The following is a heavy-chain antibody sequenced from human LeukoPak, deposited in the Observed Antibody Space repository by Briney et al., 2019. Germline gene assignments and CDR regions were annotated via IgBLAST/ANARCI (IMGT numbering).Heavy chain of an antibody. CDR3: AREILPGGNGDPRYFDY. Sequence: ASVKVSCKASGYTFTSYYMHWVRQAPGQGLEWMGIINPSGGSTSYAQKFQGRVTTTRDTSTSTVYMELSSLRSEDTAVYYCAREILPGGNGDPRYFDYWGQGTLVTVSS. D-gene: IGHD4-17*01. J-gene: IGHJ4*02. CDR1: GYTFTSYY. V-gene: IGHV1-46*01. CDR2: INPSGGST.